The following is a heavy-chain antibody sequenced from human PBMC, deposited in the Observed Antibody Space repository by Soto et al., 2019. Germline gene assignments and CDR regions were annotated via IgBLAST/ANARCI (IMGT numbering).Heavy chain of an antibody. CDR2: INHSGST. D-gene: IGHD3-22*01. V-gene: IGHV4-34*01. J-gene: IGHJ5*02. CDR1: GGSFSGYY. CDR3: ARSGYYYDAYWFDP. Sequence: SETLSLTCAVYGGSFSGYYWSWIRQPPGKGLEWIGEINHSGSTNYNPSLKSRVTISVDTSKNQFSLKLSSVTAADTAVYYCARSGYYYDAYWFDPWGQGTLVTVLL.